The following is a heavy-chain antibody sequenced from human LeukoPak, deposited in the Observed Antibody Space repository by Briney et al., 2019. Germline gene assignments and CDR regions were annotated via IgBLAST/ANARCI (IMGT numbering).Heavy chain of an antibody. CDR1: GSSISSYY. CDR3: VRDLGQQGFDY. V-gene: IGHV4-4*07. J-gene: IGHJ4*02. Sequence: SETLSLTCTVSGSSISSYYWSWIRQPAGKGLEWIGRIYTSGSTNYNPSLKSRVTMSVDTSKNQLSLKLSSVTAADTAVYYCVRDLGQQGFDYWGQGTLVTVSS. D-gene: IGHD6-13*01. CDR2: IYTSGST.